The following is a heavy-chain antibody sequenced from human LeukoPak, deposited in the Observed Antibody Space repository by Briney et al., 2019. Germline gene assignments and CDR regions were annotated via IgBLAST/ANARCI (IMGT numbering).Heavy chain of an antibody. Sequence: GASVKVSCKASGYTFTDYYMHWVRQAPGQGLEWMGWINTHSGGTSYAQKFRGRVTMTRDTSISTGFMELKSLGSDDTAVYYCARSRISAPVDYWGQGTLVTVSS. J-gene: IGHJ4*02. CDR2: INTHSGGT. CDR1: GYTFTDYY. CDR3: ARSRISAPVDY. V-gene: IGHV1-2*02. D-gene: IGHD6-6*01.